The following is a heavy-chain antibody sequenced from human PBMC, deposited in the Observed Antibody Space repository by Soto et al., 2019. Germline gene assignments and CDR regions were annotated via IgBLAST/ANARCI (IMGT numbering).Heavy chain of an antibody. CDR3: ARDGSVDEIGAFDI. D-gene: IGHD2-15*01. CDR1: GFTFSSYG. J-gene: IGHJ3*02. CDR2: IWYDGSNK. V-gene: IGHV3-33*01. Sequence: QVQLVESGGGVVQPGRSPRLSCAASGFTFSSYGMHWVRQAPGKGLEWVAVIWYDGSNKYYADSVKGRFTISRDNSKNTLYLQMNSLRAEDTAVYYCARDGSVDEIGAFDIWGQGTMVTVSS.